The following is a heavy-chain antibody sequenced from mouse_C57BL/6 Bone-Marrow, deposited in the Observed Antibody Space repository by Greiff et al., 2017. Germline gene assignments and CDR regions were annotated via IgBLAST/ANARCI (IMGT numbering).Heavy chain of an antibody. Sequence: QLQQSGAELARPGASVKLSCKASGYTFTSYGISWVKQRTGQGLEWIGEIYPRSGNTYYNEKFKGKATLTAEKSSSTAYMELRSLTSEDSAVYFCARCDGPWFAYWGQGTLVTVSA. CDR1: GYTFTSYG. CDR3: ARCDGPWFAY. J-gene: IGHJ3*01. D-gene: IGHD2-3*01. V-gene: IGHV1-81*01. CDR2: IYPRSGNT.